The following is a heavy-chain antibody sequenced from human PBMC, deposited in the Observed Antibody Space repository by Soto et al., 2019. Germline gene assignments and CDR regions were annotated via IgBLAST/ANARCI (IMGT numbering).Heavy chain of an antibody. V-gene: IGHV4-59*01. J-gene: IGHJ3*02. CDR2: IYYTGTT. CDR1: GGSISSYY. D-gene: IGHD1-26*01. Sequence: QVQLQESGPGLVKPSETLSLTCTVSGGSISSYYYSWIRQSPGKGLEWIGYIYYTGTTNYNPSLKSRVTISVDTSKSQFSLNLNSVTAADTAVYYCAREGDGSTALDIWGQGTTVTVSS. CDR3: AREGDGSTALDI.